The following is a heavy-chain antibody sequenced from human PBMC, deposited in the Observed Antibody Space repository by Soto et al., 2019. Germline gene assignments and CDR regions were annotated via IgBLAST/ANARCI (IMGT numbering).Heavy chain of an antibody. J-gene: IGHJ6*03. V-gene: IGHV1-46*01. CDR1: GYTFTSYY. CDR3: ARGHDGWLVHYYYMDV. D-gene: IGHD6-19*01. CDR2: INPSGGST. Sequence: ASVKVSCKASGYTFTSYYMHWVRQAPGQGLEWMGIINPSGGSTSYAQKFQGRVTMTRDTSTSTVYMELSSLRSEDTAVYYCARGHDGWLVHYYYMDVWGKGTTVTVSS.